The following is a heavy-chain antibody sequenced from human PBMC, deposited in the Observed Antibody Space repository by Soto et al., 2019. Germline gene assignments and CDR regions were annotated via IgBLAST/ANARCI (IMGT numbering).Heavy chain of an antibody. V-gene: IGHV4-39*01. CDR2: IYYSGST. CDR3: AGHYSSGSRNWFEP. J-gene: IGHJ5*02. CDR1: GGSINSSSYF. Sequence: SETLSLTCSVSGGSINSSSYFWGWVRQPPGKGLAWIGSIYYSGSTYYNPSLRSRVTISVDTSKNQFSLKLSSVTAAATAVFYCAGHYSSGSRNWFEPWCQGTLVTVSS. D-gene: IGHD6-19*01.